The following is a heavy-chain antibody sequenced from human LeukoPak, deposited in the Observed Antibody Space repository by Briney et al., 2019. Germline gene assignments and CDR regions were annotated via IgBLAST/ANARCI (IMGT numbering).Heavy chain of an antibody. Sequence: NTGGSLRLSCAASGFTFSSYSMNWVRQAPGKGLEWVSSISSSSSYIYYADSVKGRFTISRDNAKNSLYLQMNSLRAEDTAVYYCARTNNVEPLMYAVDYWGQGTLVTVSS. D-gene: IGHD2-8*01. CDR1: GFTFSSYS. V-gene: IGHV3-21*01. CDR2: ISSSSSYI. J-gene: IGHJ4*02. CDR3: ARTNNVEPLMYAVDY.